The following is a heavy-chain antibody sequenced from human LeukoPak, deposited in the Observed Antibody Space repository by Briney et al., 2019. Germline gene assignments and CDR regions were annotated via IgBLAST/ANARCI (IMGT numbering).Heavy chain of an antibody. CDR2: ISGSGGST. V-gene: IGHV3-23*01. J-gene: IGHJ4*02. CDR3: AKPQYPYYYGSGSYWDYFDY. CDR1: GFTFSSYA. D-gene: IGHD3-10*01. Sequence: GGSLRLSCAASGFTFSSYAMNWVRQAPGKGLEWVSAISGSGGSTYYADSVKGRFTISRDNSKNTLYLQMNSLRAEDTAVYYCAKPQYPYYYGSGSYWDYFDYWGQGTLVTVSS.